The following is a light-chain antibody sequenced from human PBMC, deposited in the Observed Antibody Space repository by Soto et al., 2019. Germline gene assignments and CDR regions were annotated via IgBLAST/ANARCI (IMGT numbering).Light chain of an antibody. Sequence: QSALTQPASVSGSPGQSITISCTGTSSDVGSYDLVSWYQQHPGNAPKLMIYEVSKRPSGVSDRFSDSKSGNTASLTISGLQADDEADYYCCSYATTTLFGGGTKLTVL. CDR2: EVS. J-gene: IGLJ2*01. CDR1: SSDVGSYDL. CDR3: CSYATTTL. V-gene: IGLV2-23*02.